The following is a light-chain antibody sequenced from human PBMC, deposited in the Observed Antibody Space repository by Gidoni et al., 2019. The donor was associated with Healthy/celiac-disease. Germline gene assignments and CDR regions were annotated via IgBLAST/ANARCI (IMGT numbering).Light chain of an antibody. CDR3: QSYDSSLSAHV. J-gene: IGLJ1*01. CDR2: GNS. V-gene: IGLV1-40*01. Sequence: QSVLTQPPSVSGAPGQRVTISCTGSSSNIGAGYDVHWYQQLPGTAPKLLIYGNSNRPSGVPDRFSGSKSGTSASLAITGLQAEDEADYYCQSYDSSLSAHVFGTGTKVTDL. CDR1: SSNIGAGYD.